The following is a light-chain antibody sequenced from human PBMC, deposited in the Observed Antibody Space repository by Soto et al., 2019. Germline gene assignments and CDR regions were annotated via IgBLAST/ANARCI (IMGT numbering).Light chain of an antibody. CDR2: DVT. CDR3: ISYASINTYV. CDR1: SSDVGGYDY. V-gene: IGLV2-14*01. J-gene: IGLJ1*01. Sequence: QSVLTQPASVSGSPGQSITISCTGTSSDVGGYDYVSWYQQHPGKAPKLMIYDVTNRPSGVSNRFSGSKSGNTASLTFSWLQAEDEADYYCISYASINTYVFGTGTKVTVL.